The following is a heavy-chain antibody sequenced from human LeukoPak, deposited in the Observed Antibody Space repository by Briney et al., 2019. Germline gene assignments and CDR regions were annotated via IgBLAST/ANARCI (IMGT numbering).Heavy chain of an antibody. J-gene: IGHJ4*02. CDR3: AKDPGWRQLIPTHFDY. V-gene: IGHV3-30*18. CDR2: ISYDGSNK. D-gene: IGHD2-15*01. Sequence: LSGGSLRLSCAASGFTFSSYGMHWVRQAPGKGLEWVAVISYDGSNKYYADSVKGRFTISRDNTKNTLYLQMDSLRTEDTAVYYCAKDPGWRQLIPTHFDYWGLGTLVTVSS. CDR1: GFTFSSYG.